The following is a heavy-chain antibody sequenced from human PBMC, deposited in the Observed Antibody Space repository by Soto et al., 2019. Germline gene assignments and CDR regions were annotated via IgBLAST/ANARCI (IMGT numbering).Heavy chain of an antibody. V-gene: IGHV4-61*01. Sequence: QVQLQESGPGLVKPSETLSLTCTVSGGSVSSGSYYWSWIRQPPGKELEWIGYIYYTGSTNYNPSLKSRVTISVDRSKNQFSLKLSSVTAADTAVYYCARLSGYDRWFDPWGQGTLVTVSS. D-gene: IGHD5-12*01. CDR3: ARLSGYDRWFDP. CDR2: IYYTGST. CDR1: GGSVSSGSYY. J-gene: IGHJ5*02.